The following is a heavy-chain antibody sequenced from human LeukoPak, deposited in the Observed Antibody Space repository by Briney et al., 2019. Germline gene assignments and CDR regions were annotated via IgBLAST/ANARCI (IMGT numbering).Heavy chain of an antibody. Sequence: GGSLRLSCAASGFTFSIYTMNWVRQAPGKGLEWVSSISSSSSYISYADSMKGRFTISRVNAKNSLYLQMNSLRAEDTAVYYCARDLYGDYVFDYWGQGTLVTVSS. CDR2: ISSSSSYI. CDR1: GFTFSIYT. J-gene: IGHJ4*02. CDR3: ARDLYGDYVFDY. V-gene: IGHV3-21*01. D-gene: IGHD4-17*01.